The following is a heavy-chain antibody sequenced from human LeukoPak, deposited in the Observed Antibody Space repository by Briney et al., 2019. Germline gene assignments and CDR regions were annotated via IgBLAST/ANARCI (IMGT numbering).Heavy chain of an antibody. Sequence: GASVKVSCKASGYTFTSYDINWVRQATGQGLEWMGWMNPNSGNTGYAQKFQGRVTITRNTSISTAYMELSSLRSEDTAVYYCARAYDSSGYFGGYYYYYMDVWGKGTTVTVSS. J-gene: IGHJ6*03. CDR3: ARAYDSSGYFGGYYYYYMDV. D-gene: IGHD3-22*01. CDR1: GYTFTSYD. CDR2: MNPNSGNT. V-gene: IGHV1-8*03.